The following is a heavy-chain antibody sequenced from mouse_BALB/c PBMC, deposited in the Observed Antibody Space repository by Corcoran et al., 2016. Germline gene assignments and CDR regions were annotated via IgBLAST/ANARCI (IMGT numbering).Heavy chain of an antibody. D-gene: IGHD1-1*01. CDR3: ARGLLRY. CDR2: ISYDGSN. Sequence: DVQLQESGPGLVKPSQSLSLTCSVTGYSITSGYYWNWIRQFPGNKLEWMGYISYDGSNNYNPSLKNRISITRDTSKNQFFLKLNSVTTEDTATYYWARGLLRYWGQGTTLTVSS. V-gene: IGHV3-6*02. J-gene: IGHJ2*01. CDR1: GYSITSGYY.